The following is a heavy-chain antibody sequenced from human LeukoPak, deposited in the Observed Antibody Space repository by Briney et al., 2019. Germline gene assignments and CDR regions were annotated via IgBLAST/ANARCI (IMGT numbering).Heavy chain of an antibody. CDR1: GGSISSYY. Sequence: SETLSLTCTVSGGSISSYYWSWIRQPPGKGLEWIGYIFYSGSTNYNPSLKSRVTISVDTSKNQFSLKLSSVTAADTAIYYCARDKGKYSSGWFAFGIWGQGTMVTVSS. D-gene: IGHD6-19*01. J-gene: IGHJ3*02. CDR2: IFYSGST. V-gene: IGHV4-59*01. CDR3: ARDKGKYSSGWFAFGI.